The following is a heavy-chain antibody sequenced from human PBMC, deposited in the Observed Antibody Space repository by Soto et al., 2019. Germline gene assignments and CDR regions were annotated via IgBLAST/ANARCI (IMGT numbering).Heavy chain of an antibody. J-gene: IGHJ4*02. CDR2: IYYSGST. CDR3: ARVLYGSGSLVDY. CDR1: GGSISSGGYY. Sequence: QVQLQESGPGLVKPSQTLSLTCTVSGGSISSGGYYWSWIRQHPGKGLEWIGYIYYSGSTYYNPSLQRRVTLPVDTSKNQFSLKLSSVTAADTAVYYCARVLYGSGSLVDYWGQGTLVTVSS. V-gene: IGHV4-31*03. D-gene: IGHD3-10*01.